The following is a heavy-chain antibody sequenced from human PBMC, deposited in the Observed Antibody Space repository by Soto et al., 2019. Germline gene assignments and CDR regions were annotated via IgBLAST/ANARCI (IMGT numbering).Heavy chain of an antibody. J-gene: IGHJ6*02. V-gene: IGHV3-33*01. Sequence: PGGSLRLSCAASGFTFSSYGMHWVRQAPGKGLEWVAVIWYDGSNKYYADSVKGRFTISRDNSKNTLYLQMNSLRAEDTAVYYCAREIGDIVVVPAAHYYYGMDVWGQGTTVTVSS. D-gene: IGHD2-2*01. CDR2: IWYDGSNK. CDR1: GFTFSSYG. CDR3: AREIGDIVVVPAAHYYYGMDV.